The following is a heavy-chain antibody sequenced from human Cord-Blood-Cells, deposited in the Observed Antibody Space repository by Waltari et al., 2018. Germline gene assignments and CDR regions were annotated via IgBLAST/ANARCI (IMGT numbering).Heavy chain of an antibody. CDR1: GFTVSSNY. CDR2: IYSGGST. D-gene: IGHD1-1*01. V-gene: IGHV3-53*04. J-gene: IGHJ3*02. Sequence: EVQLVESGGGLVQPGGSLRLSCAASGFTVSSNYISWVRQAPGKGLEWVSVIYSGGSTYYADSVKGRFTISRHNSKNTLYLQMNSLRAEDTAVYYCAVTTGAYAFDIWGQGTMVTVSS. CDR3: AVTTGAYAFDI.